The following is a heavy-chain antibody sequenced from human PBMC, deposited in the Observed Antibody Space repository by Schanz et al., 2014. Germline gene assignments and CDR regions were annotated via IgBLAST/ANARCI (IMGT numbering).Heavy chain of an antibody. D-gene: IGHD6-19*01. Sequence: EVQLVESGGGLVKPGGSLRLSCAASGFTFSSYSMNWVRQAPGKGLEWVSALSGSGGSTYYADSVKGRFTISRDNAKNSLYLQMNSLRAEDTAVFYCAIIGVMVAVAGTRADYWGQGTLVTVSS. CDR1: GFTFSSYS. J-gene: IGHJ4*02. CDR3: AIIGVMVAVAGTRADY. CDR2: LSGSGGST. V-gene: IGHV3-21*04.